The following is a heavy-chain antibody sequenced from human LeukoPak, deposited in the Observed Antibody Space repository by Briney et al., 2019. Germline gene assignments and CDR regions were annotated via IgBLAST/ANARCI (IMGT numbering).Heavy chain of an antibody. J-gene: IGHJ3*02. Sequence: GGTLRLSCAASGYTFSSYNKNCVPHAPGRGLEWVSSISSSSSYIYYADSVKGRITISRDNAKNSLYLQMNGVRAEDTAVYYCARVSGVSPGGAFDIWGQGTMVTVSS. CDR3: ARVSGVSPGGAFDI. CDR2: ISSSSSYI. V-gene: IGHV3-21*01. D-gene: IGHD2-15*01. CDR1: GYTFSSYN.